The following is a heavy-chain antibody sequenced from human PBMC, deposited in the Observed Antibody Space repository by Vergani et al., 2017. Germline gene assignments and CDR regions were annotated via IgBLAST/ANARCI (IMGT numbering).Heavy chain of an antibody. J-gene: IGHJ4*02. CDR2: INHSGST. CDR3: ARPDNYGDYVPFDY. D-gene: IGHD4-17*01. Sequence: QVQLQQWGAGLLKPSETLSLTCAVYGGSFSGYYWSWIRQPPGKGLEWIGEINHSGSTNYNPSLKSRVTISVDTSKNQFSLKLSSVTAADTAVYYCARPDNYGDYVPFDYWGQGTLVTVSS. V-gene: IGHV4-34*01. CDR1: GGSFSGYY.